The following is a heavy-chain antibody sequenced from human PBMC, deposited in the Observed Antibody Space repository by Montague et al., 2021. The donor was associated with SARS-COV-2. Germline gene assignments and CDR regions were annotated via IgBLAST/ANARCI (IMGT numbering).Heavy chain of an antibody. CDR1: GGSLSGYY. V-gene: IGHV4-34*01. D-gene: IGHD3-3*01. J-gene: IGHJ5*02. CDR2: INHSGNT. CDR3: ARGADYDFWSGYLRYKWFDP. Sequence: SETLSLTCAVYGGSLSGYYWAWIRQTRGKGLEWIGEINHSGNTNXNPSLKSRLTISVDTSKKQFSLKLSSVTTADTAVYYCARGADYDFWSGYLRYKWFDPWGLGTPVTVSS.